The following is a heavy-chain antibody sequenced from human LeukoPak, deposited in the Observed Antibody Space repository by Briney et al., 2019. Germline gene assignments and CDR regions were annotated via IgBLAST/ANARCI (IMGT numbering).Heavy chain of an antibody. CDR3: ARCLETGDAFDI. Sequence: ASETLSLTCTVSGYSISSGYYWGWIRQPPGKGLEWIGSIYHSGSTYCNPSLKSRVTISVDTSKNQFSLKLSSVTAADTAVYYCARCLETGDAFDIWGQGTMVTVSS. V-gene: IGHV4-38-2*02. CDR2: IYHSGST. J-gene: IGHJ3*02. D-gene: IGHD1-1*01. CDR1: GYSISSGYY.